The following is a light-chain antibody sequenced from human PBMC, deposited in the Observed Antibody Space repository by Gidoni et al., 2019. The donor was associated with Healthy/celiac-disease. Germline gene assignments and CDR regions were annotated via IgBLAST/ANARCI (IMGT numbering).Light chain of an antibody. CDR1: QSISSY. V-gene: IGKV1-39*01. CDR2: AAS. Sequence: DIQMTQPPSSLSASVGDSVTITCRASQSISSYLNWYQQKPGKAPKLLIYAASSLQSGVPSRFSGSGSGTDFTLTISSLQPEDFATYYCQQSYSTPRTFGQGTKVEIK. J-gene: IGKJ1*01. CDR3: QQSYSTPRT.